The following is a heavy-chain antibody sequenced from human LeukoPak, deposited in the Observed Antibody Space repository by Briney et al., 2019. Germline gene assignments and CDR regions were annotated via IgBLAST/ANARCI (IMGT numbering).Heavy chain of an antibody. CDR2: ISASGRTT. V-gene: IGHV3-23*01. CDR1: GFPFSSCA. J-gene: IGHJ4*02. D-gene: IGHD1-14*01. Sequence: PGGSLRLSCPGSGFPFSSCAMSWVRQAPGKGLEWVSGISASGRTTFHADSVKGRFTISRDNSRNTLYLQMNSLRAEDTAVYYCAREPLSVGHYPGFDYWGRGTLVTVSS. CDR3: AREPLSVGHYPGFDY.